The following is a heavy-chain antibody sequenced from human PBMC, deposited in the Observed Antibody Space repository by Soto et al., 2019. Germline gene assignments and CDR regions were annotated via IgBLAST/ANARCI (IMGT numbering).Heavy chain of an antibody. J-gene: IGHJ2*01. Sequence: EVQLLESGGGLVQPGGSLRLSCAASGFKFSNSAMTWVRQAPGKGLECVSAISGRGDSTYYADSVKGRFTISRDNSKNTLYLQINALGAEDAAVYYSVKAPVVWGSSWYFDLWGRGTLVIVSS. D-gene: IGHD7-27*01. CDR1: GFKFSNSA. V-gene: IGHV3-23*01. CDR3: VKAPVVWGSSWYFDL. CDR2: ISGRGDST.